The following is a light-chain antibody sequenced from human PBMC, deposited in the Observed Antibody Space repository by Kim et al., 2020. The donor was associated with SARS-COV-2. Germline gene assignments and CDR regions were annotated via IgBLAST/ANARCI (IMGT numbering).Light chain of an antibody. V-gene: IGLV1-40*01. J-gene: IGLJ3*02. CDR1: SSNFGAGQD. CDR3: QAYDISLRTWV. CDR2: DSK. Sequence: QSVLTQPPSVSGAPGQRVTISCTGGSSNFGAGQDAHWYQQLPGTAPKLLIYDSKNRPSGVPDRFSGSQSGTSVSLVITGLQAEDEADYYCQAYDISLRTWVFGGATKLTVL.